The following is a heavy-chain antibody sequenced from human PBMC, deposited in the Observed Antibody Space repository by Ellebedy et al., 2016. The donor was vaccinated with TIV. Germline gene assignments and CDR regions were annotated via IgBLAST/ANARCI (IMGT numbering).Heavy chain of an antibody. CDR1: GFTFSSYA. CDR3: AKDLKRELPYGMDV. Sequence: GESLKISCAASGFTFSSYAMSWVRQAPGKGLEWVAVIWYDGSNKYYADSVKGRFTISRDNSKNTLYLQMNSMRAEDTAVYYCAKDLKRELPYGMDVWGQGTTVTVSS. J-gene: IGHJ6*02. V-gene: IGHV3-30*02. CDR2: IWYDGSNK. D-gene: IGHD1-26*01.